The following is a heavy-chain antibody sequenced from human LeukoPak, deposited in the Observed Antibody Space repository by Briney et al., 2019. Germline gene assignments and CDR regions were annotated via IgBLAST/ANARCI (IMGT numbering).Heavy chain of an antibody. Sequence: SETLSLTCTVSGGSISSSSYYWGWLRQPPGKGLEWIGSIYYSGSTYYNPSLKSRVTISVDTSKNQFSLKLSSVTAADPAVYYCARHETSGYDSRHYYYYGMDVWGQGTTVTVSS. CDR2: IYYSGST. J-gene: IGHJ6*02. D-gene: IGHD5-12*01. CDR3: ARHETSGYDSRHYYYYGMDV. CDR1: GGSISSSSYY. V-gene: IGHV4-39*01.